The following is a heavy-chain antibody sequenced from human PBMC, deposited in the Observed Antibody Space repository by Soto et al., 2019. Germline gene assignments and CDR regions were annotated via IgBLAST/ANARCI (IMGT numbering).Heavy chain of an antibody. CDR1: GDSIGSGAFY. V-gene: IGHV4-31*11. D-gene: IGHD3-3*01. Sequence: QLQESGPGLVAPSQTLSLRCAVSGDSIGSGAFYWTWVRQVPGKGLEWVGFVSVSGNALYNPSLKSRVAISIEPSENQLALRLLSVTAADAALYFCARALGGVSSSGMDVWGQGTTVTVSS. CDR3: ARALGGVSSSGMDV. J-gene: IGHJ6*02. CDR2: VSVSGNA.